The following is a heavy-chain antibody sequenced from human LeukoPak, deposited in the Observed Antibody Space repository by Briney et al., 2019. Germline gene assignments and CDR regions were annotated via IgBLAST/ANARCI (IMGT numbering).Heavy chain of an antibody. V-gene: IGHV4-4*02. D-gene: IGHD3-10*01. Sequence: SETLSLTCAVSGHSITNPNWWSWVRQPPGKGLEWIGEIYHSGSTKYNPSLKSRVTISVDTSKNLFSLSLNSVTAADTAVYYCARLKGKPYYYYGMDVWGQGTTVTVSS. CDR3: ARLKGKPYYYYGMDV. CDR2: IYHSGST. J-gene: IGHJ6*02. CDR1: GHSITNPNW.